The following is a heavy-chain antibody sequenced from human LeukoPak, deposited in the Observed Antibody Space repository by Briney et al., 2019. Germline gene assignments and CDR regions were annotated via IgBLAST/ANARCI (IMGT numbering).Heavy chain of an antibody. CDR2: IKSKTDGGTT. J-gene: IGHJ4*02. V-gene: IGHV3-15*01. D-gene: IGHD5-18*01. Sequence: GGSLRLSCAASGFTFSNAWMSWVRQAPGKGLEWVGRIKSKTDGGTTDYAAPVKGRFTISRDDSKNTLYLQMNSLKTEDTAVYYCTTEPEVDTAMTYGSRWGQGTLVTVSS. CDR1: GFTFSNAW. CDR3: TTEPEVDTAMTYGSR.